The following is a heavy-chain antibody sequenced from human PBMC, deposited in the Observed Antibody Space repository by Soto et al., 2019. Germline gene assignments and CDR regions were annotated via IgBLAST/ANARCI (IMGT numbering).Heavy chain of an antibody. Sequence: PGGSLRLSCAASGFTFSSYAMHWVRQAPGKGLEWVAVISYDGSNKYYADSVKGRFTISRDNSKNTLYLQMNSLRAEDTAVYYCARGQDRYHRCFDYWGQGTLVTVSS. D-gene: IGHD2-15*01. CDR1: GFTFSSYA. CDR2: ISYDGSNK. V-gene: IGHV3-30-3*01. CDR3: ARGQDRYHRCFDY. J-gene: IGHJ4*02.